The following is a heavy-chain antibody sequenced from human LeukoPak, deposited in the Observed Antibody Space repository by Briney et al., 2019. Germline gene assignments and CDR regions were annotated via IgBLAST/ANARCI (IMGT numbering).Heavy chain of an antibody. Sequence: SETLSLTCNVSGVSISSSSYYWGWIRQPPGKGLEWVGSIYSSGSTYYNSSLKSRVTISIDTSKNQVSLKMSSVTAADTAVYYCAKSGGYGLIDYWGQGTLVTVSS. CDR3: AKSGGYGLIDY. D-gene: IGHD6-25*01. V-gene: IGHV4-39*01. J-gene: IGHJ4*01. CDR1: GVSISSSSYY. CDR2: IYSSGST.